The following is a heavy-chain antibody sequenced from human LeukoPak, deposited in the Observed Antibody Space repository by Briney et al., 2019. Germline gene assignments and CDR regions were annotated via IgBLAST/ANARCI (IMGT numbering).Heavy chain of an antibody. CDR3: ARRRDILTGYYFDY. Sequence: SETLSLTCTVSGGSISSSSYYWGWIRQPPGKGLEWIGSIYYSGSTYYNPSLKSRVTISVKTSKNQFSLKLSAVTAADTAVYYCARRRDILTGYYFDYWGQGTLATVSS. D-gene: IGHD3-9*01. V-gene: IGHV4-39*01. CDR2: IYYSGST. J-gene: IGHJ4*02. CDR1: GGSISSSSYY.